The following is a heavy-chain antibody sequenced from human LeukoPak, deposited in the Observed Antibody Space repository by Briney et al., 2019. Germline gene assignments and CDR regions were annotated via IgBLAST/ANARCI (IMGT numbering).Heavy chain of an antibody. V-gene: IGHV4-59*01. J-gene: IGHJ6*02. CDR2: IYYSGST. D-gene: IGHD5-12*01. CDR1: GASISAFY. CDR3: ARDRGYSGYFIYYGMDV. Sequence: PSETLSLTCTVSGASISAFYWSWIRQPPGKGLEWIGYIYYSGSTNYNPSLKSRVTISVDTSKNQFSLKLSSVTAADTAVYYCARDRGYSGYFIYYGMDVWGQGTTVTVSS.